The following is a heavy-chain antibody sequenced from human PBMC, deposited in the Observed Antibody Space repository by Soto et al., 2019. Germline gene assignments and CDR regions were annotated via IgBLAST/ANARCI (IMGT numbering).Heavy chain of an antibody. Sequence: EVQLLESGGGLVQPGGSLRLSCVASGFTFSTYTMSWVRQAPGKGLEWVSVISGSGGSPSYADSVQGRFSISRDNPKNTLYLQMNSLRGEDTAMYYCAKARCSTTNCYVRDYWGQGTLVTVSS. V-gene: IGHV3-23*01. CDR3: AKARCSTTNCYVRDY. J-gene: IGHJ4*02. CDR2: ISGSGGSP. D-gene: IGHD2-2*01. CDR1: GFTFSTYT.